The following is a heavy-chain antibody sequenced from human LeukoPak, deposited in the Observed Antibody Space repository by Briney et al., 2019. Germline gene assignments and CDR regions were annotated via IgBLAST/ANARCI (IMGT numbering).Heavy chain of an antibody. CDR1: GFTFDDYG. Sequence: RTGGSLRLSCAASGFTFDDYGMSWVRQAPGKGLEWVSGINWNGGSTGYADSVKGRFTISRDNAKNSLYLQMNSLRAEDTAVYYCARHPVARTVTTSFHYYYYYMDVWGKGTTVTVSS. CDR3: ARHPVARTVTTSFHYYYYYMDV. D-gene: IGHD4-11*01. CDR2: INWNGGST. V-gene: IGHV3-20*04. J-gene: IGHJ6*03.